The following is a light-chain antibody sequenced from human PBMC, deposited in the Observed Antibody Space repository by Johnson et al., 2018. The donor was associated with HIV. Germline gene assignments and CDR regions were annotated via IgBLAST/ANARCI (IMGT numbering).Light chain of an antibody. Sequence: HSVLTQPPSVSAAPGQKVTISCSGSSSNIGNNYVSWYQQFPGAAPKLLIYDNNKRPSGIPDRFSGSKSGTSATLGITGLQTGDEADYYCGTWDSSLSALYVFGTGTKVTVL. CDR2: DNN. CDR3: GTWDSSLSALYV. V-gene: IGLV1-51*01. CDR1: SSNIGNNY. J-gene: IGLJ1*01.